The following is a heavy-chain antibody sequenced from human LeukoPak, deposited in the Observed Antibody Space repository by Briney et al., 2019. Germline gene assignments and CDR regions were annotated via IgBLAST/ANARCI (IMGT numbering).Heavy chain of an antibody. CDR1: GGSISSSGSY. CDR2: IYYSGNT. CDR3: ARVMAARREDLNWFDP. Sequence: SETLSLTCTVSGGSISSSGSYWGWIRQPPGKGLEWIGSIYYSGNTYNPSLKSRVTISVDTSKNQFSLNLTSVNAADTAIYYCARVMAARREDLNWFDPWGQGTLVTISS. V-gene: IGHV4-39*07. J-gene: IGHJ5*02. D-gene: IGHD6-6*01.